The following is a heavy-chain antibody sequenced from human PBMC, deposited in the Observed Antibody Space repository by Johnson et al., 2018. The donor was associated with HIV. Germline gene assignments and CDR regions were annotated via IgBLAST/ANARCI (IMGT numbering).Heavy chain of an antibody. CDR2: ISWNSGII. J-gene: IGHJ3*02. CDR1: GFTFDDYA. D-gene: IGHD2-15*01. Sequence: EVQLVESGGGLAQPGRSLRLSCAASGFTFDDYAMHWVRQAPGKGLEWVSGISWNSGIIGYADSVKGRFTITRDNAKNSLYLQMNSLRAEDTAVYYCARDSVILVDGAFDIWGQGTMVTVSS. CDR3: ARDSVILVDGAFDI. V-gene: IGHV3-9*01.